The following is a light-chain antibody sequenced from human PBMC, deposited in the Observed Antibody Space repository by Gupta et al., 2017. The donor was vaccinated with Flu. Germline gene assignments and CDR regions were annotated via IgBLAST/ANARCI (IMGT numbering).Light chain of an antibody. Sequence: VTISCSGSSSNIGNNYVSCYQQLPGTAPKLLIYENNKRHSGMPERVSGSKSGTSATLGITGLQTGEEADYYCGTWERSRSDGWVFGGGTKLTVL. V-gene: IGLV1-51*02. CDR2: ENN. CDR1: SSNIGNNY. CDR3: GTWERSRSDGWV. J-gene: IGLJ3*02.